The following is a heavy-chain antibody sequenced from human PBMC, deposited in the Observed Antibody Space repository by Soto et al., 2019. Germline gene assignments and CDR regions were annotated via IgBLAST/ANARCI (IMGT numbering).Heavy chain of an antibody. D-gene: IGHD3-9*01. CDR2: IYYSGST. V-gene: IGHV4-59*12. J-gene: IGHJ5*02. CDR3: ARLDYSILADSWNWIDP. Sequence: PSETLSLTCTISGGSINNFYWTWIRQPPGEGLEWIANIYYSGSTNYSPSLGSRVTISVDTSKNQFSLKLNSVTAADTAVYFCARLDYSILADSWNWIDPWGQGTLLTVSS. CDR1: GGSINNFY.